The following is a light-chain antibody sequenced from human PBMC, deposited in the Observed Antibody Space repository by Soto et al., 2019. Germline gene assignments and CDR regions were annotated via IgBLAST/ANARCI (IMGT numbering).Light chain of an antibody. Sequence: EIVLTQSPGTLSLSPGERVTLSCRASQSVSASYLGWYQQKSGQAPRLLIYATASRATGIPDRFSGSGSGTDFTLTISSLDPEDFAVYYCHQRSKWPLTFGGGTKVEIK. J-gene: IGKJ4*01. CDR2: ATA. V-gene: IGKV3D-20*02. CDR1: QSVSASY. CDR3: HQRSKWPLT.